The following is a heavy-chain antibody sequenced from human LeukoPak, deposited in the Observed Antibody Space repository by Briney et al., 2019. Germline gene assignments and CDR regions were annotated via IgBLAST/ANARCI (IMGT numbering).Heavy chain of an antibody. CDR3: ARGKSITMVRGRRNYYGMDV. V-gene: IGHV4-34*01. CDR2: INHSGST. D-gene: IGHD3-10*01. Sequence: SETLSLTCAGYGGSFSGYYWSWIRQPPGKGLEWIGEINHSGSTNYNPSLKSRVTISVDTSKNQFSLKLSSVTAADTAVYYCARGKSITMVRGRRNYYGMDVWGQGTTVTVSS. CDR1: GGSFSGYY. J-gene: IGHJ6*02.